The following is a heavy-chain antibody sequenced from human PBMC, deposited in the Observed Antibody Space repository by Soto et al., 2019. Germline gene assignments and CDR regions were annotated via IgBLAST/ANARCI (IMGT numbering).Heavy chain of an antibody. V-gene: IGHV1-8*01. CDR3: ARGSEAAFDY. Sequence: QVQLVQSGAEVKKPGASVKVSCKASGYTFSNYDIAWVRQATGQGLEWMGWMNPNSGNTGYAQKFQGRVTMTRNTSIRTAYTEMSSLRAEDTAVYYCARGSEAAFDYWGQGTLVTVSS. D-gene: IGHD6-19*01. J-gene: IGHJ4*02. CDR2: MNPNSGNT. CDR1: GYTFSNYD.